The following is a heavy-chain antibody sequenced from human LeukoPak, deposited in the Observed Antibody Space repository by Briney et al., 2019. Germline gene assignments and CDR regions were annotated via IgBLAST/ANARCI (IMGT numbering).Heavy chain of an antibody. CDR2: ISGSGINT. Sequence: GSLRLSCAASGFTFSSYAMSWVRQAPGKGLEWVSAISGSGINTYYADSVKGRFTISRDNAKNSLYLQMNSLRAEDTAVYYCARDEGAAAGTTLFDYWGQGTLVTVSS. D-gene: IGHD6-13*01. CDR1: GFTFSSYA. J-gene: IGHJ4*02. CDR3: ARDEGAAAGTTLFDY. V-gene: IGHV3-21*01.